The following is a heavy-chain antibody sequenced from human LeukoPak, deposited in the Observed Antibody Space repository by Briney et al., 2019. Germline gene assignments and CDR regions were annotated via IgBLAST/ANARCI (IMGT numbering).Heavy chain of an antibody. J-gene: IGHJ5*02. CDR3: ARGVKMATIRWFDP. CDR2: IYYSGST. Sequence: SETLSLTCTVSGGSISSYYWSWIRQPPGKGLEWIGYIYYSGSTNYNPSLKSRVTISVDTSKNQFSLKLSSVTAADTAVYYCARGVKMATIRWFDPWGQGTLVTVSS. D-gene: IGHD5-24*01. CDR1: GGSISSYY. V-gene: IGHV4-59*01.